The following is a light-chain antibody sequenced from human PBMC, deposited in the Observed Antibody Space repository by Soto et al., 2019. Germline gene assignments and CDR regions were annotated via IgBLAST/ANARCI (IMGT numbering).Light chain of an antibody. Sequence: EIVMTQSPATLSVSPGERATLSCRASEALRGSLAWYQQKPGQAPSLLIYGVYTRAAGVPARFSGSGSGTEFTLTISSLQSEDCAVYYCQQYNNWPLYSFGPGTELEI. J-gene: IGKJ2*03. CDR2: GVY. CDR3: QQYNNWPLYS. V-gene: IGKV3-15*01. CDR1: EALRGS.